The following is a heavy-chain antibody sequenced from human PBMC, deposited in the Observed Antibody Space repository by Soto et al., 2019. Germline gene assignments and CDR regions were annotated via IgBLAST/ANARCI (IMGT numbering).Heavy chain of an antibody. Sequence: QLRLQESGPGLVKPSQTLSLTCTVSGGSIGSGAYYWSWIRQHPGKGLEWIGYIYFTGNTDYNPSLQSRVSISIDTSKNQLSLRLSSVTAADRAVYYCARDLNHGSFDYWGQGILVTVSS. CDR2: IYFTGNT. V-gene: IGHV4-31*03. J-gene: IGHJ4*02. CDR3: ARDLNHGSFDY. CDR1: GGSIGSGAYY.